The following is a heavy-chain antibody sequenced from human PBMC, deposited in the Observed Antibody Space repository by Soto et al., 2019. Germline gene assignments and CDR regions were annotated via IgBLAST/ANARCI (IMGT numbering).Heavy chain of an antibody. CDR2: IYYSGTT. V-gene: IGHV4-39*01. Sequence: PSETLSLTCTVSGGSISNTNYYWGWIRQPLGKGLEWIGSIYYSGTTFYNPSLKSRVTISLDTSKNQFSLKLSSVTAADTAVFYCARHTWGRQRGWFDPWGQGTLVTVSS. J-gene: IGHJ5*02. D-gene: IGHD2-2*01. CDR3: ARHTWGRQRGWFDP. CDR1: GGSISNTNYY.